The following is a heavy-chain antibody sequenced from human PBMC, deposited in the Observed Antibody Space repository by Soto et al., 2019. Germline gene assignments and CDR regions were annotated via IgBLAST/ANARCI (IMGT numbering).Heavy chain of an antibody. D-gene: IGHD6-13*01. J-gene: IGHJ3*02. CDR2: ISGSGGST. CDR1: GFTFSSYA. CDR3: AKPGSSSWYGDAFDI. V-gene: IGHV3-23*01. Sequence: GSLRLSCSASGFTFSSYAMSWVRQAPGKGLEWVSAISGSGGSTYYADSVKGRFTISRDNSKNTLYLQMNSLRAEDTAVYYCAKPGSSSWYGDAFDIWGQGTMVTVSS.